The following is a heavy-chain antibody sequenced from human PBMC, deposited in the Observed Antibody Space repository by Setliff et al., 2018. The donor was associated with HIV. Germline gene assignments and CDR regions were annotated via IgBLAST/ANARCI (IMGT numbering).Heavy chain of an antibody. CDR2: ISAYNGNT. J-gene: IGHJ6*02. D-gene: IGHD3-22*01. CDR1: GYTFTSYD. CDR3: AREIGDYYDSSGYYPPTDYYYGMDV. Sequence: ASVKVSCKASGYTFTSYDISWVRQAPGQGLEWMGWISAYNGNTNYAQKLQGRVTMTTDTSTSTAYMELRSLRSDDTAVYYCAREIGDYYDSSGYYPPTDYYYGMDVWGQWTTVTVSS. V-gene: IGHV1-18*01.